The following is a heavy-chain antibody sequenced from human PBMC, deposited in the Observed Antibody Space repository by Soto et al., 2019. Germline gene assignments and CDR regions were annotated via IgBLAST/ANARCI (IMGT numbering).Heavy chain of an antibody. V-gene: IGHV4-59*01. Sequence: PSETLSLTCSVSGGSISNYYGSWIRQPPGKGLEWIGYIYYSGNTNYNPSLKSRVTISVDSSKNQFSLKLSSVTAADTAVYYCAKDRFVAPYNWNDVGYWGQGTLVTVSS. J-gene: IGHJ4*02. CDR1: GGSISNYY. CDR3: AKDRFVAPYNWNDVGY. CDR2: IYYSGNT. D-gene: IGHD1-1*01.